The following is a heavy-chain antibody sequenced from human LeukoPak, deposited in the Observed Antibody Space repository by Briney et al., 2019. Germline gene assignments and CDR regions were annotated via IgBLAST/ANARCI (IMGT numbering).Heavy chain of an antibody. V-gene: IGHV5-51*01. CDR2: IYPGDSDT. D-gene: IGHD3-22*01. CDR3: ARLRLGYDSGAYYAEAFDL. CDR1: ESNFTNYW. J-gene: IGHJ3*01. Sequence: GGSLQISGKGSESNFTNYWIGGGRQVTGKGREWMGIIYPGDSDTKYRPSLQGQVTISEDKTIATSCLEWRDLKAADTAMYYCARLRLGYDSGAYYAEAFDLWGQGTMVTVSS.